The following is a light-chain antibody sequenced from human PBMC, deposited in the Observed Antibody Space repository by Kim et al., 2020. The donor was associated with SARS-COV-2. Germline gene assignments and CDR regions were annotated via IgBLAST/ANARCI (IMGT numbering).Light chain of an antibody. CDR3: QVWDSSSDHRVV. CDR1: SSGSKS. Sequence: PGKTARITCGGNSSGSKSVHCYQRGPGQATVLVIYYDRDRPSGIPGRFSGSNSGNTATMTISRVEAGDEADYYCQVWDSSSDHRVVFGGGTQLTVL. V-gene: IGLV3-21*04. CDR2: YDR. J-gene: IGLJ2*01.